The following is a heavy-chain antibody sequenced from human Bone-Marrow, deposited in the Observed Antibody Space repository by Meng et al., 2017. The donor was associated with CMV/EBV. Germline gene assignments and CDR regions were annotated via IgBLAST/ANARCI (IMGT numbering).Heavy chain of an antibody. V-gene: IGHV3-11*04. Sequence: GESLKISCAASGFTFSDYYMTWIRQAPGKGLEWVSYISSSGSITKYLDSVKGRFTISRDNAKNSLYLQMNRLRDEDTAVYYCARARCGGDCYEAPDYWGQGTLVTVSS. CDR3: ARARCGGDCYEAPDY. CDR1: GFTFSDYY. D-gene: IGHD2-21*01. J-gene: IGHJ4*02. CDR2: ISSSGSIT.